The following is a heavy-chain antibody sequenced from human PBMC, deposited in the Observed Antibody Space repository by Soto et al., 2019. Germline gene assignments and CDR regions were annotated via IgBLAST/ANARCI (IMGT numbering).Heavy chain of an antibody. Sequence: PSETLSLTCTVSGGSISSSSYYWSWIRQPPGKGLEWIGYIYYSGSTNYNPSLKSRVTISVDTSKNRFSLKLSSVTAADTAVYYCARRYGGNLDYWGQGTLVTVSS. V-gene: IGHV4-61*05. CDR1: GGSISSSSYY. J-gene: IGHJ4*02. CDR3: ARRYGGNLDY. D-gene: IGHD1-26*01. CDR2: IYYSGST.